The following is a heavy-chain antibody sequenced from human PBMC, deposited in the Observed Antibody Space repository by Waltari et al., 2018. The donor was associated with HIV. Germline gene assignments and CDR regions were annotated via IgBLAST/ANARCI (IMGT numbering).Heavy chain of an antibody. J-gene: IGHJ3*02. CDR3: ARGYSYDRSGEAFDI. Sequence: KVSCKASGYTFTNYDINWVRQATGQGLEWMGWMNPNSGNTGYAQKFQGRVTMTRNTSISTAYMELSSLRSEDTAVYYCARGYSYDRSGEAFDIWGQGTMVTVSS. V-gene: IGHV1-8*01. D-gene: IGHD3-22*01. CDR2: MNPNSGNT. CDR1: GYTFTNYD.